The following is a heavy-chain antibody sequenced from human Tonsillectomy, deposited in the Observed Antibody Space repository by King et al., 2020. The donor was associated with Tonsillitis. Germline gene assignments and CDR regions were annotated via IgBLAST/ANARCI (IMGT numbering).Heavy chain of an antibody. Sequence: EQLVQSGAEVKKPGASVKVSCKASGYTFTNYGISWVRQAPGQGLEWMGWINAYNGNTNYAQKLQGRVTMTTDTSTSTAYMELRSLRSDDTAVYYCARDVLRFLEWLLGDAFDIWGQGTMVTVSP. J-gene: IGHJ3*02. CDR3: ARDVLRFLEWLLGDAFDI. V-gene: IGHV1-18*01. D-gene: IGHD3-3*01. CDR1: GYTFTNYG. CDR2: INAYNGNT.